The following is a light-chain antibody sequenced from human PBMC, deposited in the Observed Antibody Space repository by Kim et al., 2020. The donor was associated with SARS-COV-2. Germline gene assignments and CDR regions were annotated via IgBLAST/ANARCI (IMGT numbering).Light chain of an antibody. CDR3: SSYTLSSTWV. J-gene: IGLJ3*02. CDR2: EVT. Sequence: HSFPISFPGARSDISTSNFVSWYQPHPAKAPILMIYEVTERPSGVSNRFSRSKSDNTASLTISGLHAEDEADYYCSSYTLSSTWVFGGGTQLTVL. CDR1: RSDISTSNF. V-gene: IGLV2-14*01.